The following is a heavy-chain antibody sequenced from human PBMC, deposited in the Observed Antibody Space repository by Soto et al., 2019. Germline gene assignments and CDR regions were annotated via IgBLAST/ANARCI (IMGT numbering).Heavy chain of an antibody. CDR1: GDSFTSYW. D-gene: IGHD4-4*01. V-gene: IGHV5-51*01. CDR3: ARTRPSWXTVTPDT. CDR2: IYPGDSDT. Sequence: GESRKISCKGSGDSFTSYWSGWVRQMPGKGLEWMGIIYPGDSDTRYSPSLQGQVTISADKSISTAYLQWSSLKASDTAMYYCARTRPSWXTVTPDTWGQETLVTISS. J-gene: IGHJ5*02.